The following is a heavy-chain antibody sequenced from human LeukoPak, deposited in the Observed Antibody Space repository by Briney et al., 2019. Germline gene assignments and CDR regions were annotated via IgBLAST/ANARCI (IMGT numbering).Heavy chain of an antibody. J-gene: IGHJ4*02. D-gene: IGHD3-22*01. Sequence: PSETLSLTCTVSGGSISSSNYYWGWIRQPAGKGLEWIGRIYTSGSTNYNPSLKSRVTMSVDTSKNQFSLKLSSVTAADTAVYYCAREGSSGYYLTTLIDYWGQGTLVTVSS. CDR1: GGSISSSNYY. CDR2: IYTSGST. V-gene: IGHV4-61*02. CDR3: AREGSSGYYLTTLIDY.